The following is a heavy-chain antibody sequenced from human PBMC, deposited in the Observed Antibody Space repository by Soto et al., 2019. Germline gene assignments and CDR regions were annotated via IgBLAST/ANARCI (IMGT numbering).Heavy chain of an antibody. CDR3: ASDRSSGWDQGYGMDV. Sequence: SETLSLTCTVSGGSISTYYWSWIRQPPGKGLEWIGYIYYSGSTSYNPSLKGRVTISVDTSKNQFSLKLRSVTAADTAVYYCASDRSSGWDQGYGMDVWGPGTTVTVSS. D-gene: IGHD6-19*01. CDR2: IYYSGST. CDR1: GGSISTYY. J-gene: IGHJ6*02. V-gene: IGHV4-59*01.